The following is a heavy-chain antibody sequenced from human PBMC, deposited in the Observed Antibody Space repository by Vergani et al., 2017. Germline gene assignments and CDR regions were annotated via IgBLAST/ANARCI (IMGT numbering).Heavy chain of an antibody. Sequence: QVQLVESGGGVVQPGRSLRLSCAASGFTFNQYGMHWVRQAPGKGLEWVAVTWYDGNNKQYADSVKGRFTISRDNSKSTMYLQMNSLRDEDTGVYYCARDFRLIYNPFRPWGQGTLVTVSS. CDR2: TWYDGNNK. J-gene: IGHJ5*02. V-gene: IGHV3-33*01. CDR1: GFTFNQYG. D-gene: IGHD1-14*01. CDR3: ARDFRLIYNPFRP.